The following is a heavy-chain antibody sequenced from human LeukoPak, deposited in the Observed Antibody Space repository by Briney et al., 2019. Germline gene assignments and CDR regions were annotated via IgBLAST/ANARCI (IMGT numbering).Heavy chain of an antibody. CDR2: IYHSGST. CDR3: ARGAVAGKHNKDFDY. D-gene: IGHD6-19*01. J-gene: IGHJ4*02. CDR1: GGSISSSNW. V-gene: IGHV4-4*02. Sequence: SGTLSLTCAVSGGSISSSNWWSWVRQPPGKGLEWIGEIYHSGSTNYNPSLMSRVTISVDKSKNQFSLKLSSVTAADTAVYYCARGAVAGKHNKDFDYWGQGTLVTVSS.